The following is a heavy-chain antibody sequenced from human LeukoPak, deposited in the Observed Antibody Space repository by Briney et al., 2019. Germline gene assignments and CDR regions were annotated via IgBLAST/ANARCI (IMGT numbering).Heavy chain of an antibody. J-gene: IGHJ1*01. V-gene: IGHV1-18*01. CDR3: ARVIAAAGPFGH. Sequence: ASVKVSCKASGYTFTSYGISWVRQAPGQGLEWMGWISAYNGNTNYAQKLQGRVTMTTDTSTSTAYMEVRSLRSDDTAVYYCARVIAAAGPFGHWGQGTLVTVSS. CDR1: GYTFTSYG. CDR2: ISAYNGNT. D-gene: IGHD6-13*01.